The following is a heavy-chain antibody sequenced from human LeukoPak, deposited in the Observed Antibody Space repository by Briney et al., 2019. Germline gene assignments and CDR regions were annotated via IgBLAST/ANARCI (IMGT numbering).Heavy chain of an antibody. V-gene: IGHV1-2*02. CDR3: ARDSVDSSSLDY. Sequence: ASVKVSSKASGYTFTGYYMHWVRQAPGQGLEWMGWINPNSGGTNYAQKFQGRVTMTRDTSISTAYMELSRLRSDDTAVYYCARDSVDSSSLDYWGQGTLVTVSS. CDR2: INPNSGGT. CDR1: GYTFTGYY. J-gene: IGHJ4*02. D-gene: IGHD6-6*01.